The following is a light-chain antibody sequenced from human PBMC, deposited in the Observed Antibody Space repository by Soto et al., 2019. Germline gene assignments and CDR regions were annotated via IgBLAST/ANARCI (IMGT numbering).Light chain of an antibody. J-gene: IGKJ1*01. CDR2: GAS. CDR3: QQYGSSPWT. V-gene: IGKV3-20*01. CDR1: QSVSSSY. Sequence: IALTQSPGTLSLSPGERATLSCRASQSVSSSYLAWYQQKPGQAPRLLIYGASSRATGIPDRFSRSGSGTDFTLTISRLQPEDFAVYYCQQYGSSPWTFGQGTKVDIK.